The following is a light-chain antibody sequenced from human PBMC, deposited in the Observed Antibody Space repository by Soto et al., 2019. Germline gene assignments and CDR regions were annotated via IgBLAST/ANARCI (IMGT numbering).Light chain of an antibody. Sequence: DIQMTQSPSTLSGSVGDRVTITCRASQTISSWLAWYQQKPGKAPKLLIYKASTLKSGVPSRFSGSGSGTEFTLTISSLQPDDFETYYRQHYNSYSEAFGRGNKVDIX. CDR3: QHYNSYSEA. CDR2: KAS. CDR1: QTISSW. J-gene: IGKJ1*01. V-gene: IGKV1-5*03.